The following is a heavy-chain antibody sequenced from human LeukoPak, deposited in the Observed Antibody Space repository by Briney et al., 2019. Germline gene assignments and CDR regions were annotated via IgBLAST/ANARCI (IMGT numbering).Heavy chain of an antibody. V-gene: IGHV4-39*07. CDR3: ARGRWDVWGSYRPGYFDY. D-gene: IGHD3-16*02. CDR1: GGSISSSSYY. CDR2: IYTSGST. Sequence: SETLSLTCTVSGGSISSSSYYWGWIRQPPGKGLEWIGCIYTSGSTNYNPSLKSRVTISVDTSKNQFSLKLSSVTAADTAVYYCARGRWDVWGSYRPGYFDYWGQGTLVTVSS. J-gene: IGHJ4*02.